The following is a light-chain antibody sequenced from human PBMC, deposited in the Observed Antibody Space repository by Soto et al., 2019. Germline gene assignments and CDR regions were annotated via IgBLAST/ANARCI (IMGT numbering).Light chain of an antibody. V-gene: IGKV2-40*01. CDR3: LQRIEFPWR. Sequence: DIVMTQTPLSLPVTPGEPASISCRSNQSLLDSDDGNTYLDWFLQKPGQSPQLLIYTLPYRASGVPDRFSGSGSGTDFTLKISRVEAEDVGVYFCLQRIEFPWRFGGGTRVDIK. J-gene: IGKJ4*02. CDR2: TLP. CDR1: QSLLDSDDGNTY.